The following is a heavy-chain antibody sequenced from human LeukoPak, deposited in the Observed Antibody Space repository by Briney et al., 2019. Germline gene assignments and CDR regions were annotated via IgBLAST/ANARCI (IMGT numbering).Heavy chain of an antibody. CDR2: ISGDAVSK. V-gene: IGHV3-23*01. Sequence: GGSLRLSCRGSGFTFSSYDMSWVRQAPGKGLEWVSSISGDAVSKYYAESVRGRFTISRDNSKDTLYLQMNSLRAEDTALYFCTKDRHSSVWPSWFDSWRQGSLVIVSS. D-gene: IGHD6-19*01. CDR3: TKDRHSSVWPSWFDS. J-gene: IGHJ5*01. CDR1: GFTFSSYD.